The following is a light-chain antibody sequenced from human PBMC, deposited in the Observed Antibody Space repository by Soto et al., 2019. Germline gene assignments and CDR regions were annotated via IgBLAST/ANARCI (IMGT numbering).Light chain of an antibody. J-gene: IGKJ5*01. CDR3: QHRSIWPVS. CDR1: QSVNSY. V-gene: IGKV3-11*01. CDR2: GAS. Sequence: IVLTQSPCTLSLSPGERATLSCRASQSVNSYLAWYQQKPGQAPRLLIYGASSRATGIPDRFSGSGSGTDFTLTFSSLGPEDFAVYYCQHRSIWPVSFGQGTRLEIK.